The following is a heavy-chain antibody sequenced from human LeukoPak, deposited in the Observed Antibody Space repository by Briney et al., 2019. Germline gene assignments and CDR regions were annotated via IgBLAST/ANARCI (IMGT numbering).Heavy chain of an antibody. CDR3: ARELWFANAPGSWLDP. V-gene: IGHV4-30-2*01. CDR1: GDSISSCAYS. CDR2: IFHTGST. J-gene: IGHJ5*02. D-gene: IGHD2-21*01. Sequence: PSQTLSLTCAVSGDSISSCAYSWSWIRQPPGKGLEWIGYIFHTGSTFYNPSLKSRVTISVDNSKNQFSLRPSSVTAADTAVYYCARELWFANAPGSWLDPWGQGALVTVSS.